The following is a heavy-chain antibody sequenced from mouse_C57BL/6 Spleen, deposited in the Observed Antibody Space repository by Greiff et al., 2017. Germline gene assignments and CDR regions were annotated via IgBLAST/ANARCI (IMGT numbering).Heavy chain of an antibody. CDR1: GFTFSDYG. CDR2: ISSGSSTI. CDR3: ARPGGSRNYFDY. Sequence: EVKLEESGGGLVKPGGSLKLSCAASGFTFSDYGMHWVRQAPEKGLEWVAYISSGSSTIYYADTVKGRFTISRDNAKNTLFLQMTSLRSEDTAMYYCARPGGSRNYFDYWGQGTTLTVSS. J-gene: IGHJ2*01. V-gene: IGHV5-17*01. D-gene: IGHD1-1*01.